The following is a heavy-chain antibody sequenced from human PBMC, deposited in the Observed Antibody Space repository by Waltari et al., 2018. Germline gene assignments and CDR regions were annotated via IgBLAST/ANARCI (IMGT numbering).Heavy chain of an antibody. J-gene: IGHJ5*01. V-gene: IGHV4-4*02. D-gene: IGHD2-15*01. Sequence: FQLQESGPGLVTPSETLSLTCVVSGDSTGGHSGWSWVRQTPAKGLEWIGQVHRNGRTNYNPSLASRAIVSLDSSMDQFSLRILSATAADTAVYYCARDLGRGLFLDSWGQGTLVTVSP. CDR2: VHRNGRT. CDR1: GDSTGGHSG. CDR3: ARDLGRGLFLDS.